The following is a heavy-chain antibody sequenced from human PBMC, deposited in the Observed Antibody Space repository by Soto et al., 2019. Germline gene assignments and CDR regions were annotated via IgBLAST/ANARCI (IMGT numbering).Heavy chain of an antibody. D-gene: IGHD1-26*01. CDR1: GCSISSFY. Sequence: PSETLSLTCTLSGCSISSFYWSWIRQPAGKGLEWIGRTYTSGSTNYNPSLKSRVTMSVETSKNQSSLKLSSVTAADTAVYYCARDSLVGATRRGFDYWGQGTLVTVSS. J-gene: IGHJ4*02. V-gene: IGHV4-4*07. CDR3: ARDSLVGATRRGFDY. CDR2: TYTSGST.